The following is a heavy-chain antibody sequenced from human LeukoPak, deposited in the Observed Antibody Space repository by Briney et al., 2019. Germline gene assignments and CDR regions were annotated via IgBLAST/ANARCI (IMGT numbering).Heavy chain of an antibody. CDR3: ARNLPGYSYGGVGGTHDY. D-gene: IGHD5-18*01. CDR2: IYYSGST. CDR1: GGSISSYY. Sequence: SETLSLTCTVSGGSISSYYWSWIRQPPGKGLEWIGYIYYSGSTNYNPSLKSRVTISVDTSKNQFSLKLSSVTAADTAVYYCARNLPGYSYGGVGGTHDYWGQGTLVTVSS. V-gene: IGHV4-59*08. J-gene: IGHJ4*02.